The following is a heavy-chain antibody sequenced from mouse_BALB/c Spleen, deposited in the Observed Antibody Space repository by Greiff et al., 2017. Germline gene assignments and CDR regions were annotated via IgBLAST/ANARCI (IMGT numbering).Heavy chain of an antibody. CDR2: INPSNGGT. V-gene: IGHV1S81*02. Sequence: VQLQQSGAELVKPGASVKLSCKASGYTFTSYYMYWVKQRPGQGLEWIGEINPSNGGTNFNEKFKSKATLTVDKSSSTAYMQLSSLTSEDSAVYYCARGDMEYRYDYWGQGTTLTVSS. D-gene: IGHD2-14*01. CDR3: ARGDMEYRYDY. J-gene: IGHJ2*01. CDR1: GYTFTSYY.